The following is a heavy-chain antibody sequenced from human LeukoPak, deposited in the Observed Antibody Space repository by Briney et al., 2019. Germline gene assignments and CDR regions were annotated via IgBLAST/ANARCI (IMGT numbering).Heavy chain of an antibody. CDR3: AKGHYYGSGSLDY. J-gene: IGHJ4*02. D-gene: IGHD3-10*01. V-gene: IGHV3-23*01. Sequence: AGGSLRLSCAASGFTFSSYAMSWVRQAPGKGLEWVSAILGSGGTTYYADSVKGRFTISRDNSKNTLYVQMNSLRAEDTAVYYCAKGHYYGSGSLDYWGQGTLVTVSS. CDR1: GFTFSSYA. CDR2: ILGSGGTT.